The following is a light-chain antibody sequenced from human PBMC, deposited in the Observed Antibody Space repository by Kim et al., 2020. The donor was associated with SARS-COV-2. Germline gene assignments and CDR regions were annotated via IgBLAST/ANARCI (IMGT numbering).Light chain of an antibody. V-gene: IGLV3-1*01. Sequence: VSPGQTASITCSGDKLGDKYACWYQQKPGQSPVLVIYQDNKRPSGIPERFSGSNSGNTATLTISGTQAMDEADYYCQAWDSSTKVFGTGTKVTVL. CDR2: QDN. J-gene: IGLJ1*01. CDR1: KLGDKY. CDR3: QAWDSSTKV.